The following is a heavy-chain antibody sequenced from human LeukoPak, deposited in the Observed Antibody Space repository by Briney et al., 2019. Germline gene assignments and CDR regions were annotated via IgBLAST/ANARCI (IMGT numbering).Heavy chain of an antibody. CDR2: IYHSGST. J-gene: IGHJ5*02. V-gene: IGHV4-39*01. CDR3: ARLYYDSRGYYWFDR. Sequence: SETLSLTCTVSGGSIISTSFYWGWIRQPPGKGLAWLGSIYHSGSTYDNPSLNSRVTISVDRSKHQFSLKLSSVTAADTSVYYCARLYYDSRGYYWFDRWGQGTLVTVSS. D-gene: IGHD3-22*01. CDR1: GGSIISTSFY.